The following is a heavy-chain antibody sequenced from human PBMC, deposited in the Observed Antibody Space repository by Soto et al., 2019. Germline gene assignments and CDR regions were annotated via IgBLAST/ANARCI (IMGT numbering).Heavy chain of an antibody. CDR1: GGSISSYY. J-gene: IGHJ6*02. Sequence: SETLSLTCTVSGGSISSYYWSWIRQPPGKGLEWIGYIYYSGSTNYNPSLKSRVTISVDTSKNQFSLKLSSVTAADTAVYYCAISGYGYYYYGMDVWGQGTTVTVSS. CDR3: AISGYGYYYYGMDV. CDR2: IYYSGST. V-gene: IGHV4-59*01. D-gene: IGHD5-12*01.